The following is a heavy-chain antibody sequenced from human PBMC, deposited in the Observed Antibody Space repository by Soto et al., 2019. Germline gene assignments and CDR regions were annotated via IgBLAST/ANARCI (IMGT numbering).Heavy chain of an antibody. CDR3: ARDPKTSGGQHWSFNYFDS. V-gene: IGHV3-30-3*01. CDR2: ISYDGTNK. J-gene: IGHJ4*02. Sequence: QVQLVESGGGVVQPGRSLRLSCAASGFSFSISPMHWVRQAPGQGPEWVALISYDGTNKFYADSVKGRFTISRDNSKGTLYLQVDSLRPEDAAVYYCARDPKTSGGQHWSFNYFDSCGQGTLVTGST. D-gene: IGHD3-9*01. CDR1: GFSFSISP.